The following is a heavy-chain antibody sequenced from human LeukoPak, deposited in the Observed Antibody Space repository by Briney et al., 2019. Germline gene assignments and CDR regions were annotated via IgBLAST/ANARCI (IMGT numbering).Heavy chain of an antibody. J-gene: IGHJ6*03. D-gene: IGHD4-17*01. CDR3: ARGTTVTTYYYYYYMDV. Sequence: SVKVSCKASGGTFSSYAISWVRQAPGQGLEWMGGIIPIFGTANYAQKFQGRVTITADKSTSTAYMELSSLRSEDTAVYYCARGTTVTTYYYYYYMDVWGKGTTVTVSS. V-gene: IGHV1-69*06. CDR1: GGTFSSYA. CDR2: IIPIFGTA.